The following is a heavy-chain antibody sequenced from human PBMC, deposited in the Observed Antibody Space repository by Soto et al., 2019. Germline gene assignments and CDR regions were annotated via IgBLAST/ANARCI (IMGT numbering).Heavy chain of an antibody. D-gene: IGHD3-10*01. Sequence: ASVKVYCKASGYTFTSYGISWGRQAPGQGLEWMGWISAYNGNTNYAQKLQGRVTMTTDTSTSTAYVELRSLRSDDTAVYYCARSPRGSGSFYFDYWGQGTLVTVSS. CDR1: GYTFTSYG. J-gene: IGHJ4*02. CDR3: ARSPRGSGSFYFDY. CDR2: ISAYNGNT. V-gene: IGHV1-18*01.